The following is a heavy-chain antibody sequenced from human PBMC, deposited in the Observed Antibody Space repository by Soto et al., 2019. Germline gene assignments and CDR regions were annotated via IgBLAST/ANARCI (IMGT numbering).Heavy chain of an antibody. CDR2: IIPIFGTA. CDR3: VIAAAGTYYYYYGMEF. Sequence: SVKVSCKASGGTFSSYAISWVRQAPGQGLEWMGGIIPIFGTANYAQKFQGRVTITADESTSTAYMELSSLRSEDTAVYYCVIAAAGTYYYYYGMEFWGQGTTVIVSS. D-gene: IGHD6-13*01. CDR1: GGTFSSYA. V-gene: IGHV1-69*13. J-gene: IGHJ6*02.